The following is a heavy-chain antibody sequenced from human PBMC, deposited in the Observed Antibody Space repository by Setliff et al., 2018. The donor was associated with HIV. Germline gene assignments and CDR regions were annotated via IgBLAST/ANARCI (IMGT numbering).Heavy chain of an antibody. D-gene: IGHD3-22*01. Sequence: SETLSLTCTVSGGSISTSSFSWGWVRQSPGRGLEWIGSIFYGGRTYYNPSLRSRLTMSVDTSKIQSSLELRSLTAADTAVYYCARGYGGTYYSDSSGYYYKVDASDIWGQGTVVTVSS. CDR2: IFYGGRT. V-gene: IGHV4-39*07. CDR3: ARGYGGTYYSDSSGYYYKVDASDI. J-gene: IGHJ3*02. CDR1: GGSISTSSFS.